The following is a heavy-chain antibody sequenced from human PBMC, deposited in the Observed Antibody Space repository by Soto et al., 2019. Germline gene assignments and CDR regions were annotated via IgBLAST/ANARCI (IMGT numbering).Heavy chain of an antibody. D-gene: IGHD3-10*01. V-gene: IGHV3-30-3*01. CDR2: ISYDGNNK. CDR3: ARSGLKSFDI. Sequence: QVQLVESGGGVVQPGRSLRLSCAASGFTFTNYAMHWVRQAPGKGLEWVAIISYDGNNKYYADSVKGRFTISRDSSKSTLYLQMNSLRADDTAVYYRARSGLKSFDIWGQGTVVTVSS. J-gene: IGHJ3*02. CDR1: GFTFTNYA.